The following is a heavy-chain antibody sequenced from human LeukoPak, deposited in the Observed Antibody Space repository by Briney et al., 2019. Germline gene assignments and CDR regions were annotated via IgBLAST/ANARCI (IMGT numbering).Heavy chain of an antibody. D-gene: IGHD2-21*02. CDR1: GGSISSSSYY. CDR2: IYYSGST. V-gene: IGHV4-39*01. CDR3: ARHALVVVTAALDY. Sequence: SSETLSLTCTVSGGSISSSSYYWGWIRQPPGKGLEWIGSIYYSGSTYYNPSLKSRVTISVDTSKNQFSLKLSSVTAADMAVYYCARHALVVVTAALDYWGQGTLVTVSS. J-gene: IGHJ4*02.